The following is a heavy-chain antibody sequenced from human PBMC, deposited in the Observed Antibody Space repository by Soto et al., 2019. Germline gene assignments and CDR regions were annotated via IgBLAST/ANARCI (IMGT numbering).Heavy chain of an antibody. V-gene: IGHV1-69*05. J-gene: IGHJ6*03. CDR1: GGTFSSYA. CDR2: IIPIFGTA. D-gene: IGHD3-10*01. CDR3: ARGYPNHPAYGSRPYYMDV. Sequence: GASVEVSCKAPGGTFSSYAISWVRQAPGQGLEWMGWIIPIFGTANYAQKFQGRVTMTRNTSTSTAYMELSSLRSEDTAVYYCARGYPNHPAYGSRPYYMDVWGKGTTVTVSS.